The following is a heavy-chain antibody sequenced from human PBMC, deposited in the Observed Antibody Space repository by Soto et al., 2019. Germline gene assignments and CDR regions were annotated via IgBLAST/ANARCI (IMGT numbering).Heavy chain of an antibody. CDR2: IKQDGSEK. CDR1: GFTFSSYW. J-gene: IGHJ4*02. D-gene: IGHD6-13*01. CDR3: AREPSYSSSWYYFDY. V-gene: IGHV3-7*01. Sequence: EVQLVESGGGLVQPGGSLRLSCAASGFTFSSYWMSWVRQARGKGLEWVANIKQDGSEKYYVDSVKGRFTISRDNAKNSLDLQMNSLRAEDTAVYYCAREPSYSSSWYYFDYWGQGTLVTVSS.